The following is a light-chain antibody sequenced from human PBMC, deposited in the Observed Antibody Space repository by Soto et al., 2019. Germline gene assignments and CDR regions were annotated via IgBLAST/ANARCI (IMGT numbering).Light chain of an antibody. Sequence: DIQMTQSPSTLSASVGDRVTITCRASQSISSWLAWYQQKPGKAPKLLIYKASTLKSGVPSRFSGSGSGTDFTLTISSLQPEDFATYYCQQSYSTPPKFGQGTKVDIK. J-gene: IGKJ1*01. CDR3: QQSYSTPPK. CDR2: KAS. V-gene: IGKV1-5*03. CDR1: QSISSW.